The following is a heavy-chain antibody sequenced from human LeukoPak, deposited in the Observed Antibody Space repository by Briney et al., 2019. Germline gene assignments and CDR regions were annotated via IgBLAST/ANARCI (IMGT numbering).Heavy chain of an antibody. CDR1: GGSFSGYY. V-gene: IGHV4-34*01. CDR2: INHSGST. D-gene: IGHD2-2*01. J-gene: IGHJ6*02. CDR3: ARLKHEVVPAATRPYYYYGMDV. Sequence: PSETLSLTCAVYGGSFSGYYWSWIRQPPGKGLEWIGEINHSGSTNYNPSLKSRVTISVDTSKNQFSLKLSSVTAADTAVYYCARLKHEVVPAATRPYYYYGMDVWGQGTTVTVSS.